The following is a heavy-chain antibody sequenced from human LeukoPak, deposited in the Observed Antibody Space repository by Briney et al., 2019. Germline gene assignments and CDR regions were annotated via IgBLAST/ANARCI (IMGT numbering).Heavy chain of an antibody. Sequence: SETLSLTCAVSGGSFSGYYWSWIRQPPGKGLEWIGEINHSGSTNYNPSLKSRVTISVDTSKNQFSLKLSSVTAADTAVYYCARESGHDYGDEYYFDCWGQGTLVTVSS. D-gene: IGHD4-17*01. V-gene: IGHV4-34*01. CDR2: INHSGST. CDR1: GGSFSGYY. J-gene: IGHJ4*02. CDR3: ARESGHDYGDEYYFDC.